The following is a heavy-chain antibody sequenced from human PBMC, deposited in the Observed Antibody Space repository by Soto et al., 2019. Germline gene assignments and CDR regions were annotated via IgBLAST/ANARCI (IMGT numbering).Heavy chain of an antibody. Sequence: GGSLRLSCAASGFTFSDYYMSWIRQAPGKGLEWVSYISKSSTIIYYADSVKGQFTISRDNAKNSLYLQMNSLRAEDTAMYYCARDTDPRRIAGYFDSWGQGTLVTVSS. CDR2: ISKSSTII. J-gene: IGHJ4*02. V-gene: IGHV3-11*01. D-gene: IGHD6-13*01. CDR3: ARDTDPRRIAGYFDS. CDR1: GFTFSDYY.